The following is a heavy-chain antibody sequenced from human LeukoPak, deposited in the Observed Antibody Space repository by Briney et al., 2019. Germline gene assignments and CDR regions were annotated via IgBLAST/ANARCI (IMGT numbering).Heavy chain of an antibody. Sequence: PSETLSLTCTVSGGSISSGGYFWSWIRQHPGKGLEWIGYIYYSGSAYYNPSLGSRVTMSVDTSKNQFSLKLSSVTAADTAVYYCAGHHPRNTVDFWGQGTLVTVSS. J-gene: IGHJ4*02. V-gene: IGHV4-31*03. CDR2: IYYSGSA. CDR3: AGHHPRNTVDF. D-gene: IGHD2-8*02. CDR1: GGSISSGGYF.